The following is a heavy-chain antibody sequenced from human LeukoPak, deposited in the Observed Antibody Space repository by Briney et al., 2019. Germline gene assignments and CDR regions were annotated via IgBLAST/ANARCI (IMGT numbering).Heavy chain of an antibody. D-gene: IGHD5-12*01. Sequence: GSLRLSCAASGFTFSSYSMNWVRQAPGKGLEWVSSISSSSSYIYYADSVKGRFTISRDNAKNSLYLQMNSLRADDAAVYYCARWRDVAIDYWGQGTLVTVSS. J-gene: IGHJ4*02. CDR3: ARWRDVAIDY. V-gene: IGHV3-21*01. CDR2: ISSSSSYI. CDR1: GFTFSSYS.